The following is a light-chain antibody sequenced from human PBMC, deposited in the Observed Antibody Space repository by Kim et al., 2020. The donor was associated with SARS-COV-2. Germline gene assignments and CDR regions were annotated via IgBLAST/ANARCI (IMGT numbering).Light chain of an antibody. CDR1: QSLLHSNGYKY. CDR3: MQVLQTPYT. Sequence: DIVMTQSPLSLPVTPGEPASISCRSSQSLLHSNGYKYLDWYLQKPGQSPQLLIYLGSNRASGVPDRFSGSGSGTDFTLKISRVEAEDVGVYYCMQVLQTPYTFGQGTKLEI. J-gene: IGKJ2*01. V-gene: IGKV2-28*01. CDR2: LGS.